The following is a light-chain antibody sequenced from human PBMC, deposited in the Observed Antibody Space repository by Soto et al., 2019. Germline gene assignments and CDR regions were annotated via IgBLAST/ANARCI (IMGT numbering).Light chain of an antibody. J-gene: IGLJ1*01. CDR3: SSYAGSNNYV. Sequence: QSVLTQPPSATGFPGQSVTISYTGTSSDVGGYNYVSWYQQHPGKAPKLMIYEVSKRPSGVPDRFSGSKSGNTASLTVSGLQAEDEADYYCSSYAGSNNYVFGTGTKVTVL. V-gene: IGLV2-8*01. CDR1: SSDVGGYNY. CDR2: EVS.